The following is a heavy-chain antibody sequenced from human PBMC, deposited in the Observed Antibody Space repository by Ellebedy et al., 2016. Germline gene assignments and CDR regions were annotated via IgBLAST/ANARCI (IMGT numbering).Heavy chain of an antibody. CDR2: VNYLGST. Sequence: SETLSLXCTVSGGSISHYYWSWIRQPPGKGLELIGYVNYLGSTKYSTSLKTRVTMSVDMSQNQFYLKLTSVTAADTAVYYCARRGPGFFNSWGQGTLVTVSS. J-gene: IGHJ4*02. V-gene: IGHV4-59*01. CDR1: GGSISHYY. D-gene: IGHD3-10*01. CDR3: ARRGPGFFNS.